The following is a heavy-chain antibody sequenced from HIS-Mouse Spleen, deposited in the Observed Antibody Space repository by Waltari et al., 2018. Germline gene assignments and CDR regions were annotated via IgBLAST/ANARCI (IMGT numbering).Heavy chain of an antibody. CDR3: AREIPYSSSWYDWYFDL. CDR1: GGSISSSSYY. J-gene: IGHJ2*01. CDR2: IYYSGST. D-gene: IGHD6-13*01. Sequence: QLQLQESGPGLVKPSETLSLTCTVSGGSISSSSYYWGWIRQTPGKGLEWIGSIYYSGSTYYHPSLKSRVTISVDTSKNQFSLKLSAVTAADTAVYYCAREIPYSSSWYDWYFDLWGRGTLVTVSS. V-gene: IGHV4-39*07.